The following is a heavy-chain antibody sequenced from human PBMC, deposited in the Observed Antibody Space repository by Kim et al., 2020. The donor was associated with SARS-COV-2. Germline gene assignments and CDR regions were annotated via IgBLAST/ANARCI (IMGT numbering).Heavy chain of an antibody. CDR1: GGSFSGYY. CDR3: ARGWGKNCSSTSCLNSFDP. Sequence: SETLSLTCAVYGGSFSGYYWSWIRQPPGKGLEWIGEINHSGSTNYNPSLKSRVTISVDTSKNQFSLKLSSVTAADTAVYYCARGWGKNCSSTSCLNSFDP. J-gene: IGHJ5*02. V-gene: IGHV4-34*01. D-gene: IGHD2-2*01. CDR2: INHSGST.